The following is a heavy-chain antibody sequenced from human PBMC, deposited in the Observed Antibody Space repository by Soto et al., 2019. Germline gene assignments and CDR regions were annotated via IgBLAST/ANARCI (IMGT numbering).Heavy chain of an antibody. V-gene: IGHV2-70*11. D-gene: IGHD2-2*01. CDR2: IDWDDDK. J-gene: IGHJ4*02. Sequence: CTSPGSSYNTKKMSVSWIRQPPGKALEWLARIDWDDDKYYSTSLKTRLTVSTDTSKNQVVLTMTNMDLVDTVKHYCVRGTSSPAIDSWGQGPQISASS. CDR3: VRGTSSPAIDS. CDR1: GSSYNTKKMS.